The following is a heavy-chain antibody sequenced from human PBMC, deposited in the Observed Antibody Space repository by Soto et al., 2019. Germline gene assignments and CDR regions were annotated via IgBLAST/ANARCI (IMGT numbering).Heavy chain of an antibody. CDR2: ISYDGVNK. D-gene: IGHD6-19*01. Sequence: PGGSLRLSCAASRFNFSAYGMHWVRQAPGKGLEWVAGISYDGVNKFYSASMKGRLTVSRDNAKNTFYLQMNSLRPADTALYYCAKARYASGWYGLDTWGQGALVTVSS. J-gene: IGHJ5*02. CDR1: RFNFSAYG. CDR3: AKARYASGWYGLDT. V-gene: IGHV3-30*18.